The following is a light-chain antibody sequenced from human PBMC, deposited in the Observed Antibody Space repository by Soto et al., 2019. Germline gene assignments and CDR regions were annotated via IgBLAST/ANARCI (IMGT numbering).Light chain of an antibody. CDR2: WAS. Sequence: DIVMTQSPDSLAVSLGERATINCKSSQSVLYNSNNKNYLAWYQQKPGQPPKLLIYWASTRESGVPDRFSGSGSGTDFTLTISSLQAEDVAVYYCQQYYSTPPRTFGQGTKLEIK. CDR1: QSVLYNSNNKNY. CDR3: QQYYSTPPRT. V-gene: IGKV4-1*01. J-gene: IGKJ2*01.